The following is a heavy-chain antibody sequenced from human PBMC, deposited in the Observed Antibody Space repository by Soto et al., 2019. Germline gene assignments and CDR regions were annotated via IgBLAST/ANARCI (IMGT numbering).Heavy chain of an antibody. CDR1: GFTFSSYG. CDR3: ARECAGYSSGWYQRGGFDY. D-gene: IGHD6-19*01. V-gene: IGHV3-33*01. J-gene: IGHJ4*02. Sequence: QVQLVESGGGVVQPGRSLRLSCAASGFTFSSYGMHWVRQAPGKGLEWVAVIWYDGSNKYYADSVKGRFTTSRDNSKNTLYLQMNRLRAEDTALYYCARECAGYSSGWYQRGGFDYWGQGTLVTVSS. CDR2: IWYDGSNK.